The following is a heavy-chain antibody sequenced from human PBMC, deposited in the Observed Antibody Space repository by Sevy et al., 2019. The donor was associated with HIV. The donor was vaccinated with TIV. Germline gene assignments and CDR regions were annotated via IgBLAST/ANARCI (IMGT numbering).Heavy chain of an antibody. J-gene: IGHJ3*02. CDR1: GFTFSSYA. CDR3: AKDVDTAMVTFAFDI. CDR2: IRGSGGNT. D-gene: IGHD5-18*01. Sequence: GGSLRLSCAASGFTFSSYAMSWVRQAPGKGLEWVSAIRGSGGNTYYADSVKGRFTISRDNSKNTLYLQMNNLRAEDTAVYYCAKDVDTAMVTFAFDIWGQGTMVTVSS. V-gene: IGHV3-23*01.